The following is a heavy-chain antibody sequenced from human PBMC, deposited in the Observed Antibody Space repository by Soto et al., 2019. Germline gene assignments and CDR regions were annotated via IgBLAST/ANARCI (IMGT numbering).Heavy chain of an antibody. D-gene: IGHD3-3*01. CDR2: IYYSGST. CDR3: ARVTNAIFGVVFDY. Sequence: SETLSLTCTVSGGSISSGGYYWSWIRQHPGKGLEWIGYIYYSGSTYYNPSLKSRVTISVDTSKNQFSLKLSSATAADTVVYYCARVTNAIFGVVFDYWGQGTLVTVSS. J-gene: IGHJ4*02. V-gene: IGHV4-31*03. CDR1: GGSISSGGYY.